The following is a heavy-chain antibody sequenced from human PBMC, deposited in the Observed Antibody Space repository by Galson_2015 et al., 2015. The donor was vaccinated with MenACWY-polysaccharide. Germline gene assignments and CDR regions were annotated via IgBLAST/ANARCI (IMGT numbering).Heavy chain of an antibody. D-gene: IGHD3-3*01. CDR1: GGSFSAYY. CDR3: ARVDFWGGYPYLDK. CDR2: SDRSGGT. V-gene: IGHV4-34*01. J-gene: IGHJ4*02. Sequence: TLSLTCGVSGGSFSAYYWSWIRQTPGKGLEWIRESDRSGGTTYNPTLKSRVTISVDTSKNHFSLTLNSVTAADTAVYYCARVDFWGGYPYLDKWGQGPLVTVPS.